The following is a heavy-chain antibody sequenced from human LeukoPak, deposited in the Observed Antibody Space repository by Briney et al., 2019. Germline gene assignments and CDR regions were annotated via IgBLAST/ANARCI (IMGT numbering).Heavy chain of an antibody. V-gene: IGHV3-9*01. J-gene: IGHJ4*02. CDR2: ISWNSNTI. CDR1: GFTFDDYA. Sequence: PGGSLRLSCAASGFTFDDYAMHWVRQAPGKGLEWVSGISWNSNTIGYADSVKGRFTISRDNSENTVYLQMNNLRGEDTAIYYCAGRITGYSSGYVFWGQGTLVTVSS. CDR3: AGRITGYSSGYVF. D-gene: IGHD5-18*01.